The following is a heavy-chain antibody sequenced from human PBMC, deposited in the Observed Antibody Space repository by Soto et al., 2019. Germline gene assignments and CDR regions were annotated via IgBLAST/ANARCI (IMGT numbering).Heavy chain of an antibody. Sequence: QVQLVQSGAEVKKPGSSVKVSCKASGGTFSSYAISWVRQAPGQGLEWMGGIIPIFGTANYAQKFQGRVTITADESTSTAYMELSSLRSEDTAVYYSGSTVVVSGSGTRNYYFYYGMDVWGQGTTVTVSS. D-gene: IGHD3-16*02. CDR2: IIPIFGTA. J-gene: IGHJ6*02. CDR3: GSTVVVSGSGTRNYYFYYGMDV. V-gene: IGHV1-69*01. CDR1: GGTFSSYA.